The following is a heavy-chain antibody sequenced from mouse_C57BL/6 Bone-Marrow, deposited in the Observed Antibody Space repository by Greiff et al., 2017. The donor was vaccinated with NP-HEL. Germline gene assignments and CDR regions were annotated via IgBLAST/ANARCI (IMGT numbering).Heavy chain of an antibody. CDR3: ARSGYYGMSYEFAY. D-gene: IGHD1-1*01. CDR2: IYPRDGST. Sequence: VKLVESGPELVKPGASVKLSCKASGYTFTSYDINWVKPRPGQGLEWIGWIYPRDGSTKYNAKFKGKATLTVDTSSSTAYMELHSLTSEDSAVYFCARSGYYGMSYEFAYWGQGNLVTVSA. CDR1: GYTFTSYD. J-gene: IGHJ3*01. V-gene: IGHV1-85*01.